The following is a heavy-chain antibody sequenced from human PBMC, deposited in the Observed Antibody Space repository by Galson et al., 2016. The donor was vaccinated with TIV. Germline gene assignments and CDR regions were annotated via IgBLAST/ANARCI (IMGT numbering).Heavy chain of an antibody. CDR3: AKMDSSGFDYVRRFDF. CDR2: ISAGGGRT. D-gene: IGHD3-22*01. V-gene: IGHV3-23*01. CDR1: GFTFSSFA. J-gene: IGHJ4*02. Sequence: SLRLSCAASGFTFSSFAMSWVRQAPGKGLEWVSRISAGGGRTNYADSVKGRFTISRDNPKHTLYLQMSSLRADATAVYFCAKMDSSGFDYVRRFDFWGQGTLATVSS.